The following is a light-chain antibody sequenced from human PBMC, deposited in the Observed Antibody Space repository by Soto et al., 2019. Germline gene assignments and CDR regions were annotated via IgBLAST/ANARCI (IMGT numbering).Light chain of an antibody. Sequence: DIQMTQSPSTLSASMGDRVTITCRASQSIGYWLAWYQQKPGKAPNLLIYAASTLETGVPSRFSGSGSGTDFTLTINSLQREDFATYYCQQTNSFPLTFGGGTKVDIK. V-gene: IGKV1-5*01. CDR1: QSIGYW. CDR3: QQTNSFPLT. J-gene: IGKJ4*01. CDR2: AAS.